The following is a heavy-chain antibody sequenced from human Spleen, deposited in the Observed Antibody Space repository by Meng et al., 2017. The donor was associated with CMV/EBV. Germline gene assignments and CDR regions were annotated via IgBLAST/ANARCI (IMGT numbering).Heavy chain of an antibody. Sequence: SETLSLTCTVSGGSISSSSYYWGWIRQPPGKGLEWIGSIYYSGSTYYNPSLKSRVTISVDTSKNQFSLKLSSVTAADTAVYYCARDKRFLEWLQDYYYGMDVWGQGTTVTVSS. CDR3: ARDKRFLEWLQDYYYGMDV. CDR1: GGSISSSSYY. CDR2: IYYSGST. V-gene: IGHV4-39*07. D-gene: IGHD3-3*01. J-gene: IGHJ6*02.